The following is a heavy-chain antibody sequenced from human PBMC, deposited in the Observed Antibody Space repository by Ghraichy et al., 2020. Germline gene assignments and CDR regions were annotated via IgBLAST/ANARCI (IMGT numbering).Heavy chain of an antibody. CDR1: GGTFSSYA. Sequence: SVKVSCKASGGTFSSYAISWVRQAPGQGLEWMGGIIPIFGTANYAQKFQGRVTITTDESTSTAYMELSSLRSEDTAVYYCARDRLGSPLPHDYGDYPPDWYFDLWGRGTLVTVSS. CDR3: ARDRLGSPLPHDYGDYPPDWYFDL. V-gene: IGHV1-69*05. J-gene: IGHJ2*01. D-gene: IGHD4-17*01. CDR2: IIPIFGTA.